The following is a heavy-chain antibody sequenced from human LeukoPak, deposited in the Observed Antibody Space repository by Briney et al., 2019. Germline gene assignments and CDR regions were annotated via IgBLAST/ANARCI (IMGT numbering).Heavy chain of an antibody. Sequence: PGGSLRLSCAASGFTVSSNYMSWVRQAPGKGLEWVSVIYSGGSTYYADSVKGRFTISRDNSKNTLYLQMNSLRAEDTAVYYCAKDETYSSGYNNWFDPWGQGTLVTVSS. CDR2: IYSGGST. J-gene: IGHJ5*02. CDR3: AKDETYSSGYNNWFDP. D-gene: IGHD6-19*01. V-gene: IGHV3-53*01. CDR1: GFTVSSNY.